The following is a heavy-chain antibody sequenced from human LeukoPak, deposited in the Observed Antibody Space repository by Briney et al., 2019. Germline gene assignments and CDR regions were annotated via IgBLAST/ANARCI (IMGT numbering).Heavy chain of an antibody. J-gene: IGHJ4*02. CDR3: ARLLGSPFFDY. D-gene: IGHD3-3*02. Sequence: PSETLSLTCTVSGGSISSSSYYWGWIRQPPGKGLEWIGSIYYSGSTYYNPSLKSRVTISVDTSKNQFSLKLSSVTAADTAVYYCARLLGSPFFDYWGQGTLVTVSS. CDR2: IYYSGST. CDR1: GGSISSSSYY. V-gene: IGHV4-39*01.